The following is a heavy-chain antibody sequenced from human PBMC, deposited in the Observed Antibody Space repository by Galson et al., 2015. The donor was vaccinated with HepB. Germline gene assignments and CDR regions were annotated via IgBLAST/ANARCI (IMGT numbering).Heavy chain of an antibody. Sequence: PALVKPTQTLTLTCTFSGFSLSTSGMGVSWIRQPPGKALEWLALIDWDDYTYYTTSLKTRLTISKDTSKNQVVLTITNMDPVDTATYYCARVRTDTAMAHYFDYWGQGTLVTVSS. CDR1: GFSLSTSGMG. D-gene: IGHD5-18*01. J-gene: IGHJ4*02. CDR2: IDWDDYT. CDR3: ARVRTDTAMAHYFDY. V-gene: IGHV2-70*01.